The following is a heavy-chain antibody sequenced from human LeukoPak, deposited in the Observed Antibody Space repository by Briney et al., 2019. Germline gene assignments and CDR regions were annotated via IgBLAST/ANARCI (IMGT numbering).Heavy chain of an antibody. J-gene: IGHJ5*02. CDR3: ARGKYSSSRNWFDP. CDR2: ISAYNGDT. D-gene: IGHD6-13*01. Sequence: ASVKVSCKASGYTFTSYGISWVRQAPGQGLEWMGWISAYNGDTDYAQKLQGRVTMTTDTSTSTAYMELRSLRSDDTAVYYCARGKYSSSRNWFDPWGQGTLVTVSS. V-gene: IGHV1-18*01. CDR1: GYTFTSYG.